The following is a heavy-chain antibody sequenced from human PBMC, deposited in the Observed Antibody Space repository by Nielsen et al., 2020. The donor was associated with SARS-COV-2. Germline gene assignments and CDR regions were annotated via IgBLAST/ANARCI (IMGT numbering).Heavy chain of an antibody. CDR3: ARGRRDYVWGSYRPGGYYGMDV. V-gene: IGHV4-4*02. CDR1: GGSISSSNW. CDR2: IYHSGST. Sequence: SETLSLTCAVSGGSISSSNWWSWVRQPPGKGLEWIGEIYHSGSTNYNPSLKSRVTISVDTSKNQFSLKLSSVTAADTAVYYCARGRRDYVWGSYRPGGYYGMDVWGQGTTVTVSS. D-gene: IGHD3-16*02. J-gene: IGHJ6*02.